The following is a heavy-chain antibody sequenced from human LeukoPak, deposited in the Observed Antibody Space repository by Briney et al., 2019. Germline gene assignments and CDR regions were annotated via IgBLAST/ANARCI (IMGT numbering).Heavy chain of an antibody. J-gene: IGHJ4*02. CDR3: ARDPNSRRWFDY. D-gene: IGHD6-13*01. V-gene: IGHV3-30-3*01. CDR1: GFYA. CDR2: ISYDGSNK. Sequence: GGSLRLSCAASGFYAMHWVRQAPGKGLEWVALISYDGSNKYYADSVKGRFTISRDNSKNTLYLQMNSLRAEDTAVYYCARDPNSRRWFDYWGQGTLVTVSS.